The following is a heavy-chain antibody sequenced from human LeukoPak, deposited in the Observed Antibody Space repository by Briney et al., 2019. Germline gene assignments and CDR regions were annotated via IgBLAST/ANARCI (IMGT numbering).Heavy chain of an antibody. CDR2: IYHDGST. CDR3: VRDPPDY. CDR1: GGSFSGYY. V-gene: IGHV4-34*01. J-gene: IGHJ4*02. Sequence: PSETLSLTCAVYGGSFSGYYWSWIRQPPGKGLQWIGCIYHDGSTYYNPSLQSRVTISVDTSKNQFSLKLSSVTATDTAVYYCVRDPPDYWGQGTLVTVSS.